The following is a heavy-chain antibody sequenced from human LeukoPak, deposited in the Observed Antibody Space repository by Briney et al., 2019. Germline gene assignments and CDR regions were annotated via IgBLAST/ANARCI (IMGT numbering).Heavy chain of an antibody. D-gene: IGHD2-21*01. Sequence: ASVKVSCKTPGYTFIDYYMHWVRQAPGQGLEWMGWINPNSGVTSSAQKFRDRITMTRDTSISTVYMEVRWLTSDDTAIYYCARADRLDGAPYLIGPWGQGTLVTVPS. V-gene: IGHV1-2*02. J-gene: IGHJ5*02. CDR2: INPNSGVT. CDR3: ARADRLDGAPYLIGP. CDR1: GYTFIDYY.